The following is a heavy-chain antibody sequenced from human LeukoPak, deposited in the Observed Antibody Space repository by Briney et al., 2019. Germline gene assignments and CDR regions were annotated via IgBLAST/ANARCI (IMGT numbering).Heavy chain of an antibody. Sequence: GGSLRLSCAASGFTFSTYGMHWVRQAPGKGLEWVVIIWYDGSNKYYADSVKGRFTISRDISKNTLHLQMNSLRADDTAVYYCAREESGSLDFWGQGTLVTVSS. V-gene: IGHV3-33*01. CDR3: AREESGSLDF. CDR2: IWYDGSNK. D-gene: IGHD1-26*01. CDR1: GFTFSTYG. J-gene: IGHJ4*02.